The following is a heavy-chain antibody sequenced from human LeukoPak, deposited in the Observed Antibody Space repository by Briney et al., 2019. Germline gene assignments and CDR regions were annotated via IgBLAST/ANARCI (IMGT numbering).Heavy chain of an antibody. J-gene: IGHJ4*02. CDR2: INEDGSTT. CDR3: AKCRSLSPASATNY. Sequence: PGGSLRLSCAASGFTFSSNWMHWVRQAPGKGLVWVSRINEDGSTTNYADSVKGRSTIFRDNAKNTLYLQMNSLRAEDMAVYYCAKCRSLSPASATNYWGQGTLVTVSS. V-gene: IGHV3-74*01. CDR1: GFTFSSNW. D-gene: IGHD2-15*01.